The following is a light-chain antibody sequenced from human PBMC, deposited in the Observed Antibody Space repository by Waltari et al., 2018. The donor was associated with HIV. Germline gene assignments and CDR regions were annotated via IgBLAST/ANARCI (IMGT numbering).Light chain of an antibody. V-gene: IGLV2-14*03. CDR2: DVI. CDR3: SSYTAYSTLI. CDR1: SSDVGGYNY. Sequence: QSALTQPASVSGSPGQSITISCTGTSSDVGGYNYVSWYQQHPGKAPKLLIYDVIKRPSGVSNRCSGSKSGNTASLTISGLQAEDEADYYCSSYTAYSTLIFGGGTKLTVL. J-gene: IGLJ2*01.